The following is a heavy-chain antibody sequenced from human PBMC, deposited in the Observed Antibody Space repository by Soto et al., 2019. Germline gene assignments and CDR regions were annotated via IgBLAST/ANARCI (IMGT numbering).Heavy chain of an antibody. V-gene: IGHV1-69*06. J-gene: IGHJ5*02. CDR3: ARQAATMIVVVITTDWFDP. CDR1: GGTFSTYT. D-gene: IGHD3-22*01. Sequence: SVKVSCKASGGTFSTYTFSWVRQAPGQGLEWMGRIIPIFGTPYYAQKFQGRVTISVDTSKNQFSLKLSSVTAADTAVYYCARQAATMIVVVITTDWFDPWGQGTLVTVSS. CDR2: IIPIFGTP.